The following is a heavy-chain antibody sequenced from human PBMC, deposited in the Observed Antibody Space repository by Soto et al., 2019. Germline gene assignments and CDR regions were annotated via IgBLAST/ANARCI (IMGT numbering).Heavy chain of an antibody. CDR1: GFTFSSYG. V-gene: IGHV3-30*18. Sequence: GGSLRLSCAASGFTFSSYGMHWVRQAPGKGLEWVAVISYDGSNKYYADSVKGRFTISRDNSKNTLYLQMNSLRAEDTAVYYCANSARFGDPYFDYWGQGTLVTVSS. CDR3: ANSARFGDPYFDY. CDR2: ISYDGSNK. D-gene: IGHD3-10*01. J-gene: IGHJ4*02.